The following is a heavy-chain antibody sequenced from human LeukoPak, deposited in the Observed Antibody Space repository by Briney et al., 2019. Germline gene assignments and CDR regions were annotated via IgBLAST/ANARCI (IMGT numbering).Heavy chain of an antibody. Sequence: PSETLSLTCAVYGGSFSGYYWSWIRQPPGKGLEWIGEINHSGSTNYNPSLKSRVTISVDTSKNQFSLKLSSVTAADTAVYYCARVITFGGVIVTYYYMDVWGKGTTVTISS. CDR1: GGSFSGYY. D-gene: IGHD3-16*02. CDR3: ARVITFGGVIVTYYYMDV. CDR2: INHSGST. J-gene: IGHJ6*03. V-gene: IGHV4-34*01.